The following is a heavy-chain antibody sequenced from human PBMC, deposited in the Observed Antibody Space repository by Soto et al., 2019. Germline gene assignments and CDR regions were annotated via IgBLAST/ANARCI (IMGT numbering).Heavy chain of an antibody. CDR2: IWYDGSNR. V-gene: IGHV3-33*01. D-gene: IGHD1-7*01. J-gene: IGHJ4*02. CDR1: GFTISTHG. CDR3: AAATTWNFHFHY. Sequence: ESGGGVVQPGTSLRLSCAASGFTISTHGMHWVRQAPGKGLEWVANIWYDGSNRFYADSVKGRFTISKDNSKNTLYLQMSSLRAEGTAVYYCAAATTWNFHFHYWGQGTQVTVSS.